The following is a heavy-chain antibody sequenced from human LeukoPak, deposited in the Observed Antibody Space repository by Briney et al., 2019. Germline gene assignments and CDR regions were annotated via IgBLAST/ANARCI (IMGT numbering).Heavy chain of an antibody. Sequence: PSETLSLTCTVSGYSISSGYYWGWIRQPPGKGLEWIGSIYHSGSTYYNPSLKSRVTISVDTSKNQFSLKLSSVTAADTAVYYCARIITSNCSSTSCYYYYYYYMDVWGKGTTVTVSS. CDR1: GYSISSGYY. CDR3: ARIITSNCSSTSCYYYYYYYMDV. D-gene: IGHD2-2*01. CDR2: IYHSGST. V-gene: IGHV4-38-2*02. J-gene: IGHJ6*03.